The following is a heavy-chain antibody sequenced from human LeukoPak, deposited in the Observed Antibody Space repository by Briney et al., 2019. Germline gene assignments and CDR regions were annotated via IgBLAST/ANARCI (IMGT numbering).Heavy chain of an antibody. D-gene: IGHD6-13*01. Sequence: GGSLRLSCAASGFTFSSYAMSWVHQAPGKGLEWVSAISGSGGSTYYADSVKGRFTISRDNSKNTLYLQMNSLRAEDTAVYYCAKKSEYSSSPSDYWGQGTLVTVSS. J-gene: IGHJ4*02. CDR3: AKKSEYSSSPSDY. CDR2: ISGSGGST. CDR1: GFTFSSYA. V-gene: IGHV3-23*01.